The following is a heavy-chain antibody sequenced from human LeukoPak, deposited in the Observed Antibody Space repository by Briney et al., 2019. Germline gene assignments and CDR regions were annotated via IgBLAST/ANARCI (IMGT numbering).Heavy chain of an antibody. D-gene: IGHD4-17*01. CDR2: IYYSGSN. V-gene: IGHV4-59*08. CDR1: GGSISSYY. CDR3: ARLLSPGDTSTRFHFDY. Sequence: SETLSLTCTVSGGSISSYYWSWIRQPPGKGLEWIGYIYYSGSNNYNPSLKSRVTTSVDTSKTQFSLKLISVTAADTAVYYCARLLSPGDTSTRFHFDYWGQGTLVTVSS. J-gene: IGHJ4*02.